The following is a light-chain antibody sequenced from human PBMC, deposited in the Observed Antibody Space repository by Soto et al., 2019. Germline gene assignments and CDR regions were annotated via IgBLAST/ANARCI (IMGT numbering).Light chain of an antibody. J-gene: IGKJ1*01. CDR2: GAS. Sequence: EDVLTQSPGTVSLSPGERATLPCRASQSVSSSYLAWYQQKPGQAPRLLIYGASSRATGVPDRFSGSGSGTDFTLTISRLEPEDFAVYYCQQYGSSPRTFGQGTKVDI. V-gene: IGKV3-20*01. CDR3: QQYGSSPRT. CDR1: QSVSSSY.